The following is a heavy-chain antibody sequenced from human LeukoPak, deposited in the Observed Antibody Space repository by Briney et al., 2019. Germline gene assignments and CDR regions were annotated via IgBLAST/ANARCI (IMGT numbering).Heavy chain of an antibody. Sequence: GGALRLSCTASGFTFGDYALSWVRQAPGKGLEGGGFIRSKAYAGTTEYAASVKGRFTISRDDSKSIAYLQMNSLKTEDTAVYYCTRGGDFGVPAPLGIDAFDIWGQGTMVTVSS. CDR1: GFTFGDYA. D-gene: IGHD2-2*01. CDR3: TRGGDFGVPAPLGIDAFDI. CDR2: IRSKAYAGTT. V-gene: IGHV3-49*04. J-gene: IGHJ3*02.